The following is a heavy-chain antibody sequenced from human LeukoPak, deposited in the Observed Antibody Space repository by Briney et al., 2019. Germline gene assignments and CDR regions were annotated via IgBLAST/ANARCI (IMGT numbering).Heavy chain of an antibody. D-gene: IGHD2-21*02. CDR1: GFVFSSYS. CDR2: ISGNTGLT. CDR3: ARGGTYCGNDCYGTNY. J-gene: IGHJ4*02. Sequence: GGSLRLSCAASGFVFSSYSMNWVRQAPGKGLEWVSSISGNTGLTYYADSVKGRFTISRDNAKNSLYPQMNSLRAEDTAVYFCARGGTYCGNDCYGTNYWGQGTLVTVSS. V-gene: IGHV3-21*06.